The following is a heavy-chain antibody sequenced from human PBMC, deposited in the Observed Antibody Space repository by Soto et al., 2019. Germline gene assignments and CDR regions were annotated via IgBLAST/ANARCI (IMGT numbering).Heavy chain of an antibody. CDR2: MYSGGST. D-gene: IGHD5-12*01. V-gene: IGHV3-66*01. Sequence: GGSLRLSCAASGFTVSSNYMSWVRQAPGKGLEWVSVMYSGGSTYYADSVKGRFTISRDNSKNTLFLQMNSLRAEDTAVYYCARERAYSGYDYRHYYFDYWGQGTLVTVSS. CDR1: GFTVSSNY. CDR3: ARERAYSGYDYRHYYFDY. J-gene: IGHJ4*02.